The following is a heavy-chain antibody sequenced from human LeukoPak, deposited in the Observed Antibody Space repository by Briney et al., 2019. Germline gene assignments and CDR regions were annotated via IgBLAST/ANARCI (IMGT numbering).Heavy chain of an antibody. CDR1: GFTFRSYA. V-gene: IGHV3-23*01. CDR3: ARYENGGIDY. D-gene: IGHD2-15*01. CDR2: TTGSGDKL. Sequence: PGGSLRLSSTASGFTFRSYALSWVRQAPGKGLEWVSATTGSGDKLFYADSVKGRFTISRDNSKNTLYLQMNNLRAEDTAVYYCARYENGGIDYWGQGTLVTVSS. J-gene: IGHJ4*02.